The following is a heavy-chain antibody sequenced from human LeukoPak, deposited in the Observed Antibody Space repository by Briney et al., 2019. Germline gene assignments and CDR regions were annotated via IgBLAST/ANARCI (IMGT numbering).Heavy chain of an antibody. V-gene: IGHV3-23*01. J-gene: IGHJ6*03. CDR1: GFTFSSYA. Sequence: GGSLRLSCAASGFTFSSYAMSWVRQAPGKGLEWVSAISGSGGSTYYADSVKGRFTISRDNSKNTLYLQMNSLRAEDTAVYYRAKGHYCTNGVCLNYYYYYYMDVWAKGPRSPSP. CDR2: ISGSGGST. D-gene: IGHD2-8*01. CDR3: AKGHYCTNGVCLNYYYYYYMDV.